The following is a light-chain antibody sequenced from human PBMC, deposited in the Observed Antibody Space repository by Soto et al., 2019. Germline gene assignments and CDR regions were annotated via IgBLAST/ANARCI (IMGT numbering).Light chain of an antibody. V-gene: IGKV3-20*01. J-gene: IGKJ2*01. CDR3: QQYWSSPYT. CDR2: GAS. CDR1: QSVSSSY. Sequence: EIVLTQSPGTLSLSPGERATLSCRASQSVSSSYLAWYQQKPGQAPRLLIYGASSRATGIPDRFSGSGSGTDFTLTISRLEPDDVAVYYCQQYWSSPYTFCQGTKLEIK.